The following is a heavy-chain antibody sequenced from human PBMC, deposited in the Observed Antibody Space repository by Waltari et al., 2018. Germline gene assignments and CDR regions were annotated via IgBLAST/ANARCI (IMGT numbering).Heavy chain of an antibody. J-gene: IGHJ4*02. CDR2: IYYSGRT. Sequence: QVQLQESGPGLVKPSETLSLTCTVSGGSISSHYWSWIRQPPGKGLEWIGYIYYSGRTNYNPSLKSRVTISVDTSKNQFSLKLSSVTAADTAVYYCARGYCTGGVCYLPGPFDYWGQGTLVTVSS. CDR3: ARGYCTGGVCYLPGPFDY. D-gene: IGHD2-8*02. CDR1: GGSISSHY. V-gene: IGHV4-59*11.